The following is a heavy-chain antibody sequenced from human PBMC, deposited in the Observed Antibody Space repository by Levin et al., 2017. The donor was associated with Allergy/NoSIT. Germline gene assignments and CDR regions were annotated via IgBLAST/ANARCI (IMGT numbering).Heavy chain of an antibody. Sequence: GGSLRLSCAASGFTFSSYGMHWVRQAPGKGLEWVAVISYDGSNKYYADSVKGRFTISRDNSKNTLYLQMNSLRAEDTAVYYCATFTIYDYWGQGTLVTVSS. CDR1: GFTFSSYG. V-gene: IGHV3-30*03. J-gene: IGHJ4*02. CDR2: ISYDGSNK. D-gene: IGHD3-3*01. CDR3: ATFTIYDY.